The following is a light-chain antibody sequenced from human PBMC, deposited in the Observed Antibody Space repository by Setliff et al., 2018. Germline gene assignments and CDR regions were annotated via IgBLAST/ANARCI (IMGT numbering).Light chain of an antibody. CDR1: RSDVGGYNY. J-gene: IGLJ1*01. V-gene: IGLV2-14*01. Sequence: QSALAQPASVSGSPGQSITISCTGTRSDVGGYNYVSWYQQHPGKVPKLMIYEVSNXPSGVSNRFSGSKSGXTASLTISRLQTEDEADYYCTSYTISSTEVFGTGTKVTVL. CDR2: EVS. CDR3: TSYTISSTEV.